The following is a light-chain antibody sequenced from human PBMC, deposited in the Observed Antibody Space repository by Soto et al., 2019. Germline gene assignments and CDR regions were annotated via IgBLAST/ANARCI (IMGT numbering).Light chain of an antibody. CDR1: SSDVGDYNF. Sequence: QSALTQPPSASGSPGQSATISCTGTSSDVGDYNFVSWYQQHPGKAPKLIIYEVTKRPSGVPDRFSGSKSGNTASLTVSGLQTDDEADYYCSSFAGRNTLVFGGGTKVTVL. CDR2: EVT. V-gene: IGLV2-8*01. J-gene: IGLJ3*02. CDR3: SSFAGRNTLV.